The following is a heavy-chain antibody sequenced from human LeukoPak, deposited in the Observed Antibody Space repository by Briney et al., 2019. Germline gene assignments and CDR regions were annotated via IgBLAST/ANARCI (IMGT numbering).Heavy chain of an antibody. CDR2: MNPNSGNT. CDR3: ARLWFGEPDYYYYYYMDV. Sequence: ASVKVSCKASGYTFTSYDINWVRQATGQGLEWMGWMNPNSGNTGYAQKFQGRVTMTRNNSISTAYMELSSLGSEDTAVYYCARLWFGEPDYYYYYYMDVWGKGTTVTIFS. V-gene: IGHV1-8*01. D-gene: IGHD3-10*01. CDR1: GYTFTSYD. J-gene: IGHJ6*03.